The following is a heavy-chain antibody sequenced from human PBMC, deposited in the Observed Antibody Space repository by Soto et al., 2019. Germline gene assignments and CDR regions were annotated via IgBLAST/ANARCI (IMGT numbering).Heavy chain of an antibody. V-gene: IGHV3-48*01. CDR2: ISSTGTI. Sequence: PGGSLRLSCVASGFAFSTYNMNWVRQAPGKGLEWVSHISSTGTIYYADSVRGRFTISRDNAKTSLFLQVDSLRADDTAVYYCARQTSTMTIFDLWGEGALVTSPQ. CDR3: ARQTSTMTIFDL. J-gene: IGHJ4*02. D-gene: IGHD3-3*01. CDR1: GFAFSTYN.